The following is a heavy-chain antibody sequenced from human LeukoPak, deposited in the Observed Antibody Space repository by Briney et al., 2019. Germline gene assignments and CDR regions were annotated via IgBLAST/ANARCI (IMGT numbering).Heavy chain of an antibody. Sequence: SETLSLTCAVYGGSFSGYYWSWIRQPPGKGLEWIGEINHSGSTNYNPSLKSRVTISVDTSKNQFSLKLSSVTAADTAVYYCARHPRLGYCSGGSCYGRYFDYWGQGTLVTVSS. CDR2: INHSGST. CDR3: ARHPRLGYCSGGSCYGRYFDY. D-gene: IGHD2-15*01. CDR1: GGSFSGYY. V-gene: IGHV4-34*01. J-gene: IGHJ4*02.